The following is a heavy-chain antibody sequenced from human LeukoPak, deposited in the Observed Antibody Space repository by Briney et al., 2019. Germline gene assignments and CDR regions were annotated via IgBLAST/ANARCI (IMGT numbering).Heavy chain of an antibody. J-gene: IGHJ4*02. CDR1: GCSISSGSYY. CDR2: IYTSGST. CDR3: ARVPLPEQHVDY. V-gene: IGHV4-61*02. Sequence: SETLSLTCTVSGCSISSGSYYWSWIRQPAGKGLEWIGRIYTSGSTNYNPSLKSRVTISVDTSKNQFSLKLSSVTAADTAVYYYARVPLPEQHVDYWGQGTLVTVSS. D-gene: IGHD6-13*01.